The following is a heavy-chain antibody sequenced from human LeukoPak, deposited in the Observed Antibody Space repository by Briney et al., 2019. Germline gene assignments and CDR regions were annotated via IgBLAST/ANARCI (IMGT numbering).Heavy chain of an antibody. CDR3: ARHVFSGLRYFDWLFDY. J-gene: IGHJ4*02. D-gene: IGHD3-9*01. Sequence: SETLSLTCTVSGGSISSYYWSWIRQPPGKGLEWIGYIYYSGSTNYNPSLKSRVTISVDTSKNQFSLKLSSVTAADTAVYYCARHVFSGLRYFDWLFDYWGQGTLVTVSS. CDR1: GGSISSYY. V-gene: IGHV4-59*08. CDR2: IYYSGST.